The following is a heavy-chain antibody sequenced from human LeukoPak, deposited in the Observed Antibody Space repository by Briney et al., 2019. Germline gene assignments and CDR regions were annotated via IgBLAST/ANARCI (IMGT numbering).Heavy chain of an antibody. D-gene: IGHD6-13*01. CDR1: GFTFSSYA. V-gene: IGHV3-23*01. Sequence: GGSLRLSCAASGFTFSSYAMSWVRQAPGKGLEWVSAISGSGDSTYYADSVKGRFTISRDNSKNTLSLQVNSLRAEDTAVYYCAKVTDSRRGSFDYWGQGTLVTVSS. CDR3: AKVTDSRRGSFDY. CDR2: ISGSGDST. J-gene: IGHJ4*02.